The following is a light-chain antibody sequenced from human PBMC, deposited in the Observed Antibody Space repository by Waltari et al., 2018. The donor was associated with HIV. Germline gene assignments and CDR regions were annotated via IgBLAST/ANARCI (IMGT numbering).Light chain of an antibody. CDR1: KLGATY. CDR3: QAWDSSTVVV. V-gene: IGLV3-1*01. J-gene: IGLJ2*01. CDR2: QDS. Sequence: SYELTPPPSVSVSPGQTASITCSGDKLGATYACWYQQKPGQSPVLVIYQDSKRPSGIPERFSGSNSGNTATLTISGTQAMDEADYYCQAWDSSTVVVFGGGTKLTVL.